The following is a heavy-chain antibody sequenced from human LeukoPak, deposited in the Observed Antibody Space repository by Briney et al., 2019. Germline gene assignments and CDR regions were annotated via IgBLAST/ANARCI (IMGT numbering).Heavy chain of an antibody. D-gene: IGHD3-10*01. J-gene: IGHJ5*02. Sequence: GGSLRLSCAASGFTVSQNYMSWVRQAPGRGQEWVSLIYADGTTHYADSVKGRFTISRDNSKNTVYLQMNSVRPEGTAVYYCARDRAGTQAWVEFDPWGQGTLVTVSS. CDR2: IYADGTT. V-gene: IGHV3-66*02. CDR3: ARDRAGTQAWVEFDP. CDR1: GFTVSQNY.